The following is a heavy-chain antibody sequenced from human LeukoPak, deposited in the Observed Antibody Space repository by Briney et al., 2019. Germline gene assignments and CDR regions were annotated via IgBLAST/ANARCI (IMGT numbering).Heavy chain of an antibody. CDR2: IHYSGIT. D-gene: IGHD4-17*01. CDR1: GGSISSYY. Sequence: SETLSLTCTVSGGSISSYYWSWIRQSTGKGLEWIGYIHYSGITNYNPSLKSRVTISIDTSKNQFSLKLTSVTAADTAVYYCARPMTTVTDFDYWGQGTLVTVSS. V-gene: IGHV4-59*08. J-gene: IGHJ4*02. CDR3: ARPMTTVTDFDY.